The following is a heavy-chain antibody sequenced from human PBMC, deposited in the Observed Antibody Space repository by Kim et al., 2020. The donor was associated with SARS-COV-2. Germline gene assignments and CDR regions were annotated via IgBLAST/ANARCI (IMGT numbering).Heavy chain of an antibody. J-gene: IGHJ4*02. CDR3: ARGYSYVGN. D-gene: IGHD5-18*01. CDR2: GST. V-gene: IGHV3-53*01. Sequence: GSTYHADPVKGRFTIPRDNSKNTLYLQMNSLRAEDTAVYYGARGYSYVGNWGQGTLVTVSS.